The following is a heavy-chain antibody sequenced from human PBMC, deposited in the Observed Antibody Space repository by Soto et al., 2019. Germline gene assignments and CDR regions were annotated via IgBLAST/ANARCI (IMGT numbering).Heavy chain of an antibody. CDR2: TYHRSKWYN. CDR1: GDSVSSNSAA. CDR3: ARYCGVITPVYYYYGMDV. Sequence: SQTLSLTCAISGDSVSSNSAAWNWIRQSPSRGLEWLGRTYHRSKWYNDYAVSVKSRITINPDTSKNQFSLQLNSVTPEDTAVYYCARYCGVITPVYYYYGMDVWGQGTTVTVSS. J-gene: IGHJ6*02. D-gene: IGHD2-21*01. V-gene: IGHV6-1*01.